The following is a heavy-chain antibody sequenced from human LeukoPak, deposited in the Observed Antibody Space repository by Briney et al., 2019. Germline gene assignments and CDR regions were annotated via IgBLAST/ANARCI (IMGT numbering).Heavy chain of an antibody. J-gene: IGHJ3*02. Sequence: SETLSLTCTVSGGSISSYYWSWIRQRPGKGLELIGYIYYSGNTNYNPSLKSRVTISVDTSKNQFSLRLSSVTAADTAVYYCARSYCGGGSCGAFDIWGQGTMVSVSS. V-gene: IGHV4-59*01. CDR2: IYYSGNT. D-gene: IGHD2-15*01. CDR3: ARSYCGGGSCGAFDI. CDR1: GGSISSYY.